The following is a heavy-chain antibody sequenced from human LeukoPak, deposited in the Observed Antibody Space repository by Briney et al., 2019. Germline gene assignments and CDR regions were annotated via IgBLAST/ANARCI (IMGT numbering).Heavy chain of an antibody. CDR3: AHYDLVVDFDY. J-gene: IGHJ4*02. D-gene: IGHD2-15*01. CDR2: IYWNGDE. Sequence: SGPTLVKPTQTLTLTCTFSGFSLSTNGVGVGWIRQPPGKALEWLALIYWNGDERYSPSLKSRLTITKDTSKNQVVLTMTNMDPVDTATYYCAHYDLVVDFDYWGQGTLVTVSS. CDR1: GFSLSTNGVG. V-gene: IGHV2-5*01.